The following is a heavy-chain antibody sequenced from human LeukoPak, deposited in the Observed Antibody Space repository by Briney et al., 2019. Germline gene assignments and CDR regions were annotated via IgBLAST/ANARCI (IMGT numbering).Heavy chain of an antibody. V-gene: IGHV3-23*01. Sequence: GGTLRLSCAASGFTFSSYAMSWVRQAPGKGLEWVSGISGTGGSTYYADSVKGRFTISRDNSKNTLYLQMNSLRAEDTAVYYCAKDADYGDYWHYYYMDVWGKGTTVTVSS. CDR2: ISGTGGST. CDR3: AKDADYGDYWHYYYMDV. D-gene: IGHD4-17*01. CDR1: GFTFSSYA. J-gene: IGHJ6*03.